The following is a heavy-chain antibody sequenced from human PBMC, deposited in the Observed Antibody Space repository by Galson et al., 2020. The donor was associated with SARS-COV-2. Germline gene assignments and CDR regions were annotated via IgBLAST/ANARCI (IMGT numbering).Heavy chain of an antibody. CDR2: ARNEANSYTT. J-gene: IGHJ6*02. CDR1: GFTFSDHY. Sequence: GESLKISCAGSGFTFSDHYMDWVRQAPGKGLEWVGRARNEANSYTTEYAASVKGRFTISRDDSKNSLYLEMNSLKTEDTAVYFCARDRGFCSGGNCYYYGMDVWGQGTTVTVSS. CDR3: ARDRGFCSGGNCYYYGMDV. D-gene: IGHD2-15*01. V-gene: IGHV3-72*01.